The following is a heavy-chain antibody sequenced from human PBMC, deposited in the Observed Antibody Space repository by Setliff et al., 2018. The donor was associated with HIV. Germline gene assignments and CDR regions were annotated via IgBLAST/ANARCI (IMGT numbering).Heavy chain of an antibody. Sequence: SETLSLTCTVSDGSISSHYWSWIRQPPGKGLEWIGYSFYSGSTNYNPSLKSRVTISIDTSKNQFSLKLISVTAADTAMYYCARLDYGSGSYPYLFDYWGQGALVPSPQ. CDR2: SFYSGST. CDR3: ARLDYGSGSYPYLFDY. V-gene: IGHV4-59*11. CDR1: DGSISSHY. D-gene: IGHD3-10*01. J-gene: IGHJ4*02.